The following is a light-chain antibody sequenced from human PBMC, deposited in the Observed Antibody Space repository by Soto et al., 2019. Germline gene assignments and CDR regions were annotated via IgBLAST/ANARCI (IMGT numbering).Light chain of an antibody. V-gene: IGKV1-39*01. J-gene: IGKJ1*01. CDR2: AAS. Sequence: DIQMTQSPSSLSASVGDRVTLTCRASQSISIYLNWYQQKPGKAPKVLIYAASTLHSGVPSRFSGSGSGTDFTLTISSLQPDDFATYYCQQNYNTPRTFGPGTKV. CDR3: QQNYNTPRT. CDR1: QSISIY.